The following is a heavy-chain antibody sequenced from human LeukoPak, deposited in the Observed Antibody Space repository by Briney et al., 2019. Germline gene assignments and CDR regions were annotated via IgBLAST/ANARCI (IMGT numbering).Heavy chain of an antibody. Sequence: SQTLSLTCAVSGDSFSSNSVAWDWIRQSPSRGLEWLGRTCYRSKWYNDYAVSVKSLITINPDTSKNQFSLQLNSVTPEDTAVYYCARRGPAGSSSSGMDVWGQGTTVTVSS. CDR1: GDSFSSNSVA. J-gene: IGHJ6*02. D-gene: IGHD6-6*01. CDR2: TCYRSKWYN. V-gene: IGHV6-1*01. CDR3: ARRGPAGSSSSGMDV.